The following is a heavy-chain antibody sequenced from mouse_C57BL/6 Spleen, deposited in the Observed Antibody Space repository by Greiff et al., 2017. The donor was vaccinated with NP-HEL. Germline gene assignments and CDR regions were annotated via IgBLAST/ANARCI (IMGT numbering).Heavy chain of an antibody. J-gene: IGHJ4*01. CDR1: GYTFTSYG. CDR3: ARFYDPYAMDY. V-gene: IGHV1-81*01. CDR2: IYPRSGNT. D-gene: IGHD2-12*01. Sequence: VQLQQSGPELVKPGASVKISCKASGYTFTSYGISWVKQRTGQGLEWIGEIYPRSGNTYYNEKFKGKATLTADKSSSTAYMELRSLTSEDSAVYFCARFYDPYAMDYWGQGTSVTVSS.